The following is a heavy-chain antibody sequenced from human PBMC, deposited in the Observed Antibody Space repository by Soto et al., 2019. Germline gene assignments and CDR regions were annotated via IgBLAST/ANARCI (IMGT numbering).Heavy chain of an antibody. J-gene: IGHJ4*02. CDR1: GFTFSDYA. CDR2: IWYDGSNQ. V-gene: IGHV3-33*01. D-gene: IGHD3-9*01. CDR3: ARDSHDILTAYAPGGY. Sequence: QVQLVESGGGVVQPGRSLRLSCAASGFTFSDYAMHWVRQAPGKGLEWVALIWYDGSNQYYADSVKGRFIISRDNSKNTVSLQMNSLTAEDTAVYYCARDSHDILTAYAPGGYWGLGTLVTVSS.